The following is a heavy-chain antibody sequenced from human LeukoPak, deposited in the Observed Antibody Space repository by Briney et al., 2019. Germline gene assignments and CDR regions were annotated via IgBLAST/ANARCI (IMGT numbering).Heavy chain of an antibody. D-gene: IGHD3-3*01. CDR3: ARDRRLVTIFGVVKDHYFDY. CDR2: ISAYNVNT. Sequence: GASGKVSCKASGGTFSSYAISWVRQAPGQGLEWMGWISAYNVNTNYAQKLQGRVTMTTDTSTSTAYMELRSLRSDATAVYYCARDRRLVTIFGVVKDHYFDYWGQGTLVTVSS. CDR1: GGTFSSYA. J-gene: IGHJ4*02. V-gene: IGHV1-18*01.